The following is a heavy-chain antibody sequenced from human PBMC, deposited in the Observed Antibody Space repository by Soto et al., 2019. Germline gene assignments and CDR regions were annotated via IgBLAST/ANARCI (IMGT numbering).Heavy chain of an antibody. D-gene: IGHD6-19*01. Sequence: SPTLSLTCAISGDSVSSNSAAWNLIRQSPSRGLEWLGRTYYRSKWYNDYAVSVKSRITINPDTSKNQFSLQLNSVTPEDTAVYYCARADGGWYDWWYFDYWGQGTLVTVSS. CDR1: GDSVSSNSAA. CDR3: ARADGGWYDWWYFDY. CDR2: TYYRSKWYN. J-gene: IGHJ4*02. V-gene: IGHV6-1*01.